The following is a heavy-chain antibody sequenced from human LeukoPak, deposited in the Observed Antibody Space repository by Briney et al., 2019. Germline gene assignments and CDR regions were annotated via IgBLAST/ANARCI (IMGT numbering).Heavy chain of an antibody. D-gene: IGHD2-2*02. Sequence: PSQTLSLTCTVSGGSISSGSYYWSWIRQPAGKGLEWIGRIYTSGSTNYNPSLKSRVTISVDTSKNQFSLKLSSVTAADTAVYYCARSGGYCSSTSCYTAAFDIWGQGTMVTVSS. V-gene: IGHV4-61*02. CDR1: GGSISSGSYY. CDR3: ARSGGYCSSTSCYTAAFDI. CDR2: IYTSGST. J-gene: IGHJ3*02.